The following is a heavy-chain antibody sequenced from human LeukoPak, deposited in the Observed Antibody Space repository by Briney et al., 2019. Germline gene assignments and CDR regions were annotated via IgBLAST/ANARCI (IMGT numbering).Heavy chain of an antibody. D-gene: IGHD3-10*01. V-gene: IGHV3-74*01. CDR3: ARVSSLWSFDY. CDR1: GFTFSTYW. Sequence: GGSLRLSCAASGFTFSTYWMHWVRQTPGKGLVWVSRIKPDGSSTAYADSVKGRFTISRDNARSTLYLQLNSLGAEDTAIYYCARVSSLWSFDYWGQGTLVTVSS. J-gene: IGHJ4*02. CDR2: IKPDGSST.